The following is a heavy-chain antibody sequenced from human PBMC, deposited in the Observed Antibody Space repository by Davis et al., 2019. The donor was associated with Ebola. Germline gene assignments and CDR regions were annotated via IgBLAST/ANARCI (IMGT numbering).Heavy chain of an antibody. CDR2: ISAYNGNT. J-gene: IGHJ5*02. V-gene: IGHV1-18*01. CDR3: ARDGATVTPGDKGLLFLFDP. CDR1: GYTFTSYG. Sequence: ASVKVSCKASGYTFTSYGISWVRQAPGQGLEWMGWISAYNGNTNYAQKLQGRVTMTTDTSTSTAYMELRSLRSDDTAVYYCARDGATVTPGDKGLLFLFDPWGQGTLVTVSS. D-gene: IGHD4-17*01.